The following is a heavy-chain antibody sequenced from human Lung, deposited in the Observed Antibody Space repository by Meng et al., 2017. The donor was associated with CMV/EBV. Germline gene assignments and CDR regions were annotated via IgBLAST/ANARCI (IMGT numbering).Heavy chain of an antibody. V-gene: IGHV4-30-4*01. CDR1: GDSVGSGAYY. D-gene: IGHD2-21*02. Sequence: SETLSLXCTVSGDSVGSGAYYWSWIRQPPGKGLEWIGYTYSTRGIFYNPSLKSLLIISLDTSKNQFSLQLKSVTAADAAVYYCARMVTGGYYFDYWGQGSLVTVSS. CDR3: ARMVTGGYYFDY. CDR2: TYSTRGI. J-gene: IGHJ4*01.